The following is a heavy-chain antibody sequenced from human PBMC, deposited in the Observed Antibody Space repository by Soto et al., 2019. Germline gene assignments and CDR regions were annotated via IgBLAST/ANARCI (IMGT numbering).Heavy chain of an antibody. CDR1: GASVSSRSHY. J-gene: IGHJ5*02. V-gene: IGHV4-61*01. D-gene: IGHD3-22*01. Sequence: ETLSLTCSVPGASVSSRSHYWNWIRQPPKKGLAWVGYIHGSGSTNYNPSLRGRASISVDTSQNQISLQLSSVTAADTAVYFCARERVSTVVVGGGFDTWSRETLVTVSS. CDR2: IHGSGST. CDR3: ARERVSTVVVGGGFDT.